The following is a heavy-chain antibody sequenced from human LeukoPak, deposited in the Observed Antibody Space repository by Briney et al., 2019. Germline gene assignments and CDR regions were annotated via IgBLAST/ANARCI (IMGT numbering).Heavy chain of an antibody. CDR2: ISYDGSNK. D-gene: IGHD5-12*01. CDR3: AREGRGYDWGAFFDY. J-gene: IGHJ4*02. Sequence: GGSLRLSCAASGFTFSSYAMHWVRQAPGKGLEWVAVISYDGSNKYYADSVKGRFTISRDNSKNTLYLQMNSLRAEDTAVYYCAREGRGYDWGAFFDYWGQGTLVTVSS. V-gene: IGHV3-30-3*01. CDR1: GFTFSSYA.